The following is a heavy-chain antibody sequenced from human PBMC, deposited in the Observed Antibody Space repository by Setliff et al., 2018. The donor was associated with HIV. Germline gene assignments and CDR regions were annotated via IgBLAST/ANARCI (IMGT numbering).Heavy chain of an antibody. Sequence: SETLSLTCTVSGVSSRSHYWSWIRQPPGKGLEWIGYSYYSGSTNYNPSLKSRVTISVDTSKNQFSLKLSSVTAADTAVYYCARSYYDFWNGLPRSFDVWGQGTMVTVSS. CDR1: GVSSRSHY. V-gene: IGHV4-59*08. D-gene: IGHD3-3*01. J-gene: IGHJ3*01. CDR3: ARSYYDFWNGLPRSFDV. CDR2: SYYSGST.